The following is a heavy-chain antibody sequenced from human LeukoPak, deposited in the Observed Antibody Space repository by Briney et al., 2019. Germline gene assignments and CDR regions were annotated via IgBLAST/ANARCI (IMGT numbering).Heavy chain of an antibody. CDR2: IYYSGST. J-gene: IGHJ3*02. CDR1: GGSISSSSYY. Sequence: SETLSLTCTVSGGSISSSSYYWGWIRQPPGKGLEWIGSIYYSGSTYYNPSLKCRVTISVDTSKNQFPLKLSSVTAADMAVYYCANGHCGGDCYSLFGAFDIWGQGTMVTVSS. V-gene: IGHV4-39*01. D-gene: IGHD2-21*02. CDR3: ANGHCGGDCYSLFGAFDI.